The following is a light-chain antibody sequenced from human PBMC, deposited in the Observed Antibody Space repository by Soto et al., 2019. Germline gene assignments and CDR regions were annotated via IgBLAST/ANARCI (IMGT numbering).Light chain of an antibody. J-gene: IGKJ1*01. CDR3: QQYGSSTWT. Sequence: EIVMTQSPGTLSLSPGETATLSCRASQSVSSNYVAWFHQKPGQAPRLLIYGASSRATGIPDRFSGSGSGTDFTLTISRLEPEDFAVYYCQQYGSSTWTFGQGTKVDIK. CDR1: QSVSSNY. CDR2: GAS. V-gene: IGKV3-20*01.